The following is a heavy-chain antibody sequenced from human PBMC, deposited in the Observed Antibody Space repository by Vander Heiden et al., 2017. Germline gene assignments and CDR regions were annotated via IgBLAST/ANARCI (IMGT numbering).Heavy chain of an antibody. Sequence: QVQLVESGGGVVQPGRSLRLPRAASGFILGWYGMHWVRQAPGKGLEWVAIIWYDGSKKYYADSVKGRFTISRDNSKNTLYLQMNSLRAEDTAVYYCAREGDSSGYYYFDYWGQGTLVTVSS. J-gene: IGHJ4*02. V-gene: IGHV3-33*01. CDR1: GFILGWYG. CDR2: IWYDGSKK. CDR3: AREGDSSGYYYFDY. D-gene: IGHD3-22*01.